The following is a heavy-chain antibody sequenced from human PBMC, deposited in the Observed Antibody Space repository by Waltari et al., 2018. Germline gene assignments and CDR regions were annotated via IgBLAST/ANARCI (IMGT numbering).Heavy chain of an antibody. D-gene: IGHD6-6*01. V-gene: IGHV3-23*04. CDR3: AKAGSSSWGISYYYYGMDV. CDR2: IGGSGGST. CDR1: GFTFSSYA. J-gene: IGHJ6*02. Sequence: EVQLVESVGGLVQPGGSLRLSCAASGFTFSSYAMSWVLQAPGTGLEWVSAIGGSGGSTYYADSVKGRLTISRDNSKNTRYLQMNSMRAEETAVYYCAKAGSSSWGISYYYYGMDVWGQGTTVTVSS.